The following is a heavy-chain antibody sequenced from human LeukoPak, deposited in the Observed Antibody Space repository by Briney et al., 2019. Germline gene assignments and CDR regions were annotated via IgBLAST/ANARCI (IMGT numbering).Heavy chain of an antibody. CDR1: GGSISNSSYY. J-gene: IGHJ4*02. D-gene: IGHD3-10*01. V-gene: IGHV4-39*07. CDR2: IYYSGST. CDR3: AREANYYGSGSYYYSDY. Sequence: SETLSLTCTVSGGSISNSSYYWGWIRQPPGKGLEWIGSIYYSGSTYYNPSLKSRVTISVDTSKNQFSLKLSSVTAADTAVYYCAREANYYGSGSYYYSDYWGQGTLVTVSS.